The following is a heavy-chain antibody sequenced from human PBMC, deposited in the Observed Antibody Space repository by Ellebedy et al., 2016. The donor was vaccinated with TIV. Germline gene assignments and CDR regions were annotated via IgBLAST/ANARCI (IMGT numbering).Heavy chain of an antibody. V-gene: IGHV4-31*03. CDR2: IYYSGST. Sequence: SETLSLTXTVSGGSISSGAYYWSWIRQHPGKGLEWIGYIYYSGSTFYNPSLKSRVSISIDTSKNHFSLSLSSVTAADTAVYFCARTRSWSEHGWGLDVWGQGTTVTVSS. CDR1: GGSISSGAYY. CDR3: ARTRSWSEHGWGLDV. D-gene: IGHD6-13*01. J-gene: IGHJ6*02.